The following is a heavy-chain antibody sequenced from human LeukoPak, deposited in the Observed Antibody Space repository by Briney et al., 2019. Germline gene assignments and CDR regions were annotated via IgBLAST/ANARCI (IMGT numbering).Heavy chain of an antibody. CDR2: ISSSGSTI. V-gene: IGHV3-11*01. CDR1: GFTFSDYY. Sequence: PRGSLRLSSAASGFTFSDYYMSWIRQAPGEGLEWVSYISSSGSTIYYADSVKGRFTISRDNAKNSLYLQMNSLRAEDTAVYYCANGPWGVAARIDYWGQGTLVTVSS. D-gene: IGHD6-6*01. J-gene: IGHJ4*02. CDR3: ANGPWGVAARIDY.